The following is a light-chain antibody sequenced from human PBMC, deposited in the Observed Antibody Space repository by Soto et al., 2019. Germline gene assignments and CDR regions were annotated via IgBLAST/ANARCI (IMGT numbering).Light chain of an antibody. V-gene: IGLV3-21*02. CDR2: DDS. Sequence: SYELTQPPSVSGAPGQTATVTCGGRNIGSKSVHWYQQKPGQAPVLVVHDDSDRPSGIPGRFSGSNSGDTATLTISGVEAGNEADYYCQVWDRSSHHVVFGGGTKLIVL. J-gene: IGLJ3*02. CDR3: QVWDRSSHHVV. CDR1: NIGSKS.